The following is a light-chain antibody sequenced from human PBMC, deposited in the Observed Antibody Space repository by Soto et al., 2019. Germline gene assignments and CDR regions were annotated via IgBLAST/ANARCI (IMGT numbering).Light chain of an antibody. CDR2: GAS. V-gene: IGKV3-20*01. CDR3: QQYNDWPLT. J-gene: IGKJ1*01. Sequence: EIVLTQSPGTLSLSPGERATLSCRASQSVRSNFLAWYQQKPGQAPRLLIYGASNRATGIPDRFSGSGSGTDFTLTITRLEPEDFAMYYCQQYNDWPLTFGQGTKVEV. CDR1: QSVRSNF.